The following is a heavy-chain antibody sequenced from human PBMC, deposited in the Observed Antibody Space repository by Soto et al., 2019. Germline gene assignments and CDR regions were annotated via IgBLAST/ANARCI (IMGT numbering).Heavy chain of an antibody. V-gene: IGHV4-59*01. Sequence: PSETLSLTCTVSGGSISSYYWSWIRQPPGKGLEWIGYIYYSGSTNYNPSLKSRVTISVDTSKNQFSLKLSSVTAADTAVYYCARDPPEFVSSAGRYFDLWGRGTLVTVSS. CDR1: GGSISSYY. D-gene: IGHD3-22*01. CDR2: IYYSGST. J-gene: IGHJ2*01. CDR3: ARDPPEFVSSAGRYFDL.